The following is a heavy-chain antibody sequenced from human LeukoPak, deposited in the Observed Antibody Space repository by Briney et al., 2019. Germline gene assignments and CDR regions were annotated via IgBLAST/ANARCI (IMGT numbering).Heavy chain of an antibody. J-gene: IGHJ5*02. V-gene: IGHV3-21*06. CDR1: GFTFDDYA. Sequence: GGSLRLSCAASGFTFDDYAMSWVRQAPGKGLEWVSSISSRSSYIFYADSVKGRFSISRDNAKNSLYLQMTSLRVEDTAVYYCVREITMSGGFDPWGQGTLVTVSS. CDR2: ISSRSSYI. CDR3: VREITMSGGFDP. D-gene: IGHD3-10*02.